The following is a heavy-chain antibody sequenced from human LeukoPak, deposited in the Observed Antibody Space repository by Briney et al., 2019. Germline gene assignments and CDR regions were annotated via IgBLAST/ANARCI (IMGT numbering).Heavy chain of an antibody. CDR3: AREYCTTTCYFDY. CDR2: VHYSGGA. V-gene: IGHV4-59*11. Sequence: SETLSLTCTVSGDSISSHYWSWIRQSPGKGLEWIGYVHYSGGATYNPSLKSRVTISVATSKTQFSLKLSFVTAADTAVYYCAREYCTTTCYFDYWGQGMLVTVSS. CDR1: GDSISSHY. D-gene: IGHD2-8*01. J-gene: IGHJ4*02.